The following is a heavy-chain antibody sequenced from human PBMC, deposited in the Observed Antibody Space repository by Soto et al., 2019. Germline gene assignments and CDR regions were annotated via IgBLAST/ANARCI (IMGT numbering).Heavy chain of an antibody. Sequence: GGSLRFSCAASGFTFSSYWMSWVRQAPGKGLEWGANRKQDGSEKYYVDSVKGRVTISRDNAKNSLYLQMNSLRAEDTAVYYCSRVDTIFGGDYYGMKVVAQGTTVTVSS. CDR3: SRVDTIFGGDYYGMKV. J-gene: IGHJ6*01. D-gene: IGHD3-3*01. CDR1: GFTFSSYW. CDR2: RKQDGSEK. V-gene: IGHV3-7*01.